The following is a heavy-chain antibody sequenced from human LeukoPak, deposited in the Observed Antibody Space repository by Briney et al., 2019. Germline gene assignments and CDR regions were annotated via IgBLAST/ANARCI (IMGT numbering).Heavy chain of an antibody. J-gene: IGHJ4*02. CDR2: IHHFGISK. D-gene: IGHD4-17*01. Sequence: GGSPRLSCAASGFTFNDYAMTWVRHAPGKGLEWVASIHHFGISKYYADSVKGRFTISRDNSKNTLYLQMNSLRAEDTAVYYCAKSLSTVTSLVHWGQGTLVTVSS. CDR3: AKSLSTVTSLVH. V-gene: IGHV3-23*01. CDR1: GFTFNDYA.